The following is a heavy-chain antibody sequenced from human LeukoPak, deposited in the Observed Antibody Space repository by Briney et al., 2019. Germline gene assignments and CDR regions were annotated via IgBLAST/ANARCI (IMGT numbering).Heavy chain of an antibody. D-gene: IGHD1-7*01. V-gene: IGHV3-23*01. CDR1: GLTFSSYA. Sequence: GGSLRLSCAASGLTFSSYAMSWVRQAPGKGLEWVSAISGSGGSTYYADSVKGRFTISRDNSKNTLYLQMNSLRAEDTAVYYCAKDPYFYKYNWNYGGDYWGQGTLVTVSS. J-gene: IGHJ4*02. CDR3: AKDPYFYKYNWNYGGDY. CDR2: ISGSGGST.